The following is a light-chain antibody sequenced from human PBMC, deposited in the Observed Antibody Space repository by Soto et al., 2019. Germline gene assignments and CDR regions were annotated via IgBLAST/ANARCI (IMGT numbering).Light chain of an antibody. J-gene: IGLJ1*01. V-gene: IGLV2-11*01. Sequence: QSALTQPRSVSGSPGQSVTISCTGTSSDVGGHNYVSWYQQHPGKAPKLMISSVSIRPSGVPDRFSGSKPGNTASLTISGHQAEDEADYYCCSYAGSYTDVFGTGTKVTVL. CDR3: CSYAGSYTDV. CDR1: SSDVGGHNY. CDR2: SVS.